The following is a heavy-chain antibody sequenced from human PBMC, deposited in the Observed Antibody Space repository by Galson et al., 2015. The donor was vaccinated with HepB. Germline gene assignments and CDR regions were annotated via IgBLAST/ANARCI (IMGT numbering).Heavy chain of an antibody. D-gene: IGHD3-10*01. J-gene: IGHJ6*02. CDR1: GGSISSGGYS. CDR3: ARSVGYYGSGSMGLGMDV. Sequence: TLSLTCAVSGGSISSGGYSWSWIRQPPGKVLEWIGYIYHSGSTYYNPSLKSRVTISVDRSKNQFSLKLSSVTAADTAVYYCARSVGYYGSGSMGLGMDVWGQGTTVTVSS. CDR2: IYHSGST. V-gene: IGHV4-30-2*01.